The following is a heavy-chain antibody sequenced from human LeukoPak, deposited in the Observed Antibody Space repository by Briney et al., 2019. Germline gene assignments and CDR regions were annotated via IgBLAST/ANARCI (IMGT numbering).Heavy chain of an antibody. V-gene: IGHV3-66*01. CDR3: ARDQTYYYDSSGYYSSRYYGMDV. CDR1: GFTVSSNY. CDR2: IYSGGST. D-gene: IGHD3-22*01. Sequence: GGSLRLSCAASGFTVSSNYMSWVRQAPGKGLEWVSVIYSGGSTYYADSVKGRFAISRDNSKNTLYLQITSLRAEDTAVYYCARDQTYYYDSSGYYSSRYYGMDVWGQGTTVTVSS. J-gene: IGHJ6*02.